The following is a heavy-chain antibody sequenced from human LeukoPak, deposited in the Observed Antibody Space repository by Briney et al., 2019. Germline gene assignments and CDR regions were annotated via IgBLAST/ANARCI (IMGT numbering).Heavy chain of an antibody. J-gene: IGHJ5*02. D-gene: IGHD6-13*01. CDR1: GYTFTSYD. Sequence: ASVKVSCKASGYTFTSYDINWVRPATGQGLEWTGWMNPNSGNTGYAQKFQGRVTMTRNTSISTAYMELSSLRSEDTAVYYCARVRGIAAAGTRWFDPWGQGTLVTVSS. CDR3: ARVRGIAAAGTRWFDP. CDR2: MNPNSGNT. V-gene: IGHV1-8*01.